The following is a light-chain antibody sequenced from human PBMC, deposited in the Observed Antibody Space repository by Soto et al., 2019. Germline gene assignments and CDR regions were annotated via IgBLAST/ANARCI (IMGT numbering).Light chain of an antibody. CDR2: KNH. CDR1: SSNIGSKT. V-gene: IGLV1-44*01. CDR3: AAWDDSLNACV. J-gene: IGLJ1*01. Sequence: QAVVTQAPSASGTPGQRVTISCSGSSSNIGSKTVNWYQQVPGMAPKLLIFKNHQRPSGVPDRFSGSKSGTSASLAISGLQSEDEADYYCAAWDDSLNACVFGTGTKLTVL.